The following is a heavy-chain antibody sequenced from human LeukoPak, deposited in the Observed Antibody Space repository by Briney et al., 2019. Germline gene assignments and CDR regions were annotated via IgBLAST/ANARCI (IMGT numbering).Heavy chain of an antibody. CDR2: ISSSGSTI. CDR3: ARELRTPYDILGRGNAFDI. D-gene: IGHD3-9*01. CDR1: GFTFSSYE. V-gene: IGHV3-48*03. Sequence: GGSLRLSCAASGFTFSSYEMNWVRQAPGRGLEWVSYISSSGSTIYYADSVTGRFTISRDNARNSLYLQMNSLRAEDTAVYYCARELRTPYDILGRGNAFDIWGQGTMVTVSS. J-gene: IGHJ3*02.